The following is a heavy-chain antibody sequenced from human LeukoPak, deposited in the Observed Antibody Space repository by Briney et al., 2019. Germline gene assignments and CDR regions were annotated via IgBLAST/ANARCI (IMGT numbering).Heavy chain of an antibody. CDR1: GYTFSIYG. J-gene: IGHJ4*02. Sequence: GGSLTLSCAASGYTFSIYGMIWLRRAPGKGLEWVSSISGNGDNTYYAHSVKGRFTISRDNSKNTLYLQMNRLRAEDTAVYSCAKGPLIWDWGQGTLVTVSS. V-gene: IGHV3-23*01. D-gene: IGHD3-16*01. CDR2: ISGNGDNT. CDR3: AKGPLIWD.